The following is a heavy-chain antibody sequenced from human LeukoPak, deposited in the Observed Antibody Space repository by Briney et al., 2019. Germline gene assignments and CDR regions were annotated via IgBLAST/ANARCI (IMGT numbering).Heavy chain of an antibody. D-gene: IGHD1-1*01. V-gene: IGHV1-46*01. CDR1: GYIFTNYQ. CDR2: INPSSGAT. J-gene: IGHJ6*02. Sequence: ASVKVSCKASGYIFTNYQIHWVRQAPGQGLEWMGIINPSSGATVFAQKFQGRLTVTRDTPTTTVFTELSSLTSEDTAVYHCARGGVRTSTGTNDYYGMDVWGQGTTVSVSS. CDR3: ARGGVRTSTGTNDYYGMDV.